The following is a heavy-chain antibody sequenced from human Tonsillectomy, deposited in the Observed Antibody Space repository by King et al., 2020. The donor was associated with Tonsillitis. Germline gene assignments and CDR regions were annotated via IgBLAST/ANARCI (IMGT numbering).Heavy chain of an antibody. V-gene: IGHV3-21*01. CDR2: ISSSSSLI. CDR3: VRGDLKNY. D-gene: IGHD3-16*01. J-gene: IGHJ4*02. CDR1: GFSFTGYT. Sequence: VQLVESGGGLVKPGESLRVSCTGTGFSFTGYTFTWVRQAPGKGLEYISSISSSSSLIFYADSVKGRFTISRDNAANSLYLQMNSLRDGDTAVYYWVRGDLKNYWGQGTLVAVSS.